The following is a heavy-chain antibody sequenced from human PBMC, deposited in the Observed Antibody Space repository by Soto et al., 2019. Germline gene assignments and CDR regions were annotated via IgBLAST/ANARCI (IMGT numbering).Heavy chain of an antibody. Sequence: QVQLVESGGGVVQPVRSLRLSCAASGFTFSDYGMHWVRQAPGKGLEWVALISYDGSNKYYADSVKGRFTISRDNSKNTMYLQVNRMRDEDTAGYYCAKDTGASVSVDGTWGDYWGQGTLVTVSS. J-gene: IGHJ4*02. CDR3: AKDTGASVSVDGTWGDY. CDR2: ISYDGSNK. D-gene: IGHD6-19*01. CDR1: GFTFSDYG. V-gene: IGHV3-30*18.